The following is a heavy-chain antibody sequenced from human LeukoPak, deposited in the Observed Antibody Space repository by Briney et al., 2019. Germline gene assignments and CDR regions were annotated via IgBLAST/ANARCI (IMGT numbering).Heavy chain of an antibody. CDR1: GYTFTSYG. J-gene: IGHJ4*02. D-gene: IGHD3-10*01. Sequence: GASVKVSCKASGYTFTSYGISWVRQAPGQGLEWMGWISAYNGNTNYAQKFQGRVTMTRDTSISTAYMELSRLRSDDTAVYYCARDRRVWFGELLPLDYWGQGTLVTVSS. V-gene: IGHV1-18*01. CDR2: ISAYNGNT. CDR3: ARDRRVWFGELLPLDY.